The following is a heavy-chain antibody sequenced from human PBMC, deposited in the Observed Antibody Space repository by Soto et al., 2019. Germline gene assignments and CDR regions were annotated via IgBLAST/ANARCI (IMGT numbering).Heavy chain of an antibody. D-gene: IGHD1-26*01. J-gene: IGHJ4*02. CDR3: ASGGGGVDYFDY. Sequence: SETLSLTCAVYGGSFSGYYWSWIRQPPGKGLEWIGEINHSGSTNYNPSLKSRVTISVDTSKNQFSLKLSSVTAADTAVYYCASGGGGVDYFDYWGQGTLVTVSS. V-gene: IGHV4-34*01. CDR2: INHSGST. CDR1: GGSFSGYY.